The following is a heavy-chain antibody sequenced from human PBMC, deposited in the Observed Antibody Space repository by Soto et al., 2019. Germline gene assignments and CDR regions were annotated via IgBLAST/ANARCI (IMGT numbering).Heavy chain of an antibody. D-gene: IGHD6-6*01. V-gene: IGHV1-69*12. CDR3: AREGIAARVSSFDYYHGMDA. J-gene: IGHJ6*01. Sequence: QVQLVQSGAEVKKPGSSVKVSCKASGGTFSSYAISWVRQAPGQGLEWMGGIIPIFGTANYAQKFQGRVTITADESTSTAYMELSSLRSEDSAVYYCAREGIAARVSSFDYYHGMDAWGQGTTVTVSS. CDR2: IIPIFGTA. CDR1: GGTFSSYA.